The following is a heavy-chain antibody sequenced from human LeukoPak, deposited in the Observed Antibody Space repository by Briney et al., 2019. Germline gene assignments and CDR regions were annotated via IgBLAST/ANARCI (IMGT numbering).Heavy chain of an antibody. V-gene: IGHV3-23*01. CDR3: AKDPGRVVLRYFDWLPPFDY. D-gene: IGHD3-9*01. CDR1: GFTFSSYA. Sequence: GGSLRLSCAASGFTFSSYAMSWVRQAPGKGLEWVSAISGSGGSTYYADSVKGRFTISRDNSKNTLYLQMNSLRAEDTAVYYCAKDPGRVVLRYFDWLPPFDYWGQGTLVTVSS. J-gene: IGHJ4*02. CDR2: ISGSGGST.